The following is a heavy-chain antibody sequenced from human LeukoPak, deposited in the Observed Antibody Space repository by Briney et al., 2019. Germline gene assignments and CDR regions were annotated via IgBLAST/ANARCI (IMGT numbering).Heavy chain of an antibody. CDR3: ASCGGDCPFDY. D-gene: IGHD2-21*02. J-gene: IGHJ4*02. CDR2: ISYDGSNK. Sequence: GGSLRLSCAASGFTFSSYGMHWVRQAPGKGLEWVAVISYDGSNKYYADSVKGRFTISRDNSKNTLYLQMNSLRAEDTAVYYCASCGGDCPFDYWGQGTLVTVSS. CDR1: GFTFSSYG. V-gene: IGHV3-30*03.